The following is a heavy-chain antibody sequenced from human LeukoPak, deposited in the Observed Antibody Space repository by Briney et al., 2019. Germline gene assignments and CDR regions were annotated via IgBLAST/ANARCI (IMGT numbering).Heavy chain of an antibody. CDR2: IYSGGST. CDR3: ARSKERWLQFPFDY. Sequence: PGGSLRPSCAAPGFTVASNYMSWVRQAPGKGLEWVSVIYSGGSTYYTDSVKGRFTISRDNSKNTLYLQMNSLRAEDTAVYYCARSKERWLQFPFDYWGQGTLVTVSS. J-gene: IGHJ4*02. D-gene: IGHD5-24*01. CDR1: GFTVASNY. V-gene: IGHV3-66*01.